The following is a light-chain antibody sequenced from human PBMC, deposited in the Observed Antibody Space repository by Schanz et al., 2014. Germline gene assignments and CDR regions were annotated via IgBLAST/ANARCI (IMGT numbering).Light chain of an antibody. CDR2: ATS. CDR1: QSVSSY. V-gene: IGKV3-20*01. J-gene: IGKJ1*01. CDR3: HQYGSSST. Sequence: EIVLTQSPGTLSVSPGERATLSCRASQSVSSYLAWYQQKPGQGPRLLMFATSRRATGIPDRFSGSGSGTDFTLTISGLEPEDFAVYYCHQYGSSSTFGQGTKVEIK.